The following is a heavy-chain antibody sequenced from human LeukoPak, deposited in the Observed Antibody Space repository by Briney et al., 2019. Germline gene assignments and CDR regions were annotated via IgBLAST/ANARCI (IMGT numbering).Heavy chain of an antibody. Sequence: SETLSLTCTVSGGSISGYSWTWIRQPPGEGLEWIGYFHNSRTTSYNPSLTGRVIISVDTAMDQISLKLNSVTAADTAVYYCARGHLGLSPWGQGTLVTVSS. CDR2: FHNSRTT. CDR3: ARGHLGLSP. V-gene: IGHV4-59*01. J-gene: IGHJ5*02. D-gene: IGHD3-10*01. CDR1: GGSISGYS.